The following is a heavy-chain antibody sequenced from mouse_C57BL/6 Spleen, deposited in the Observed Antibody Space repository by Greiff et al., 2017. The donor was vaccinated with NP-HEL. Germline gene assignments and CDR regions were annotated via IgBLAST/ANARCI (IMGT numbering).Heavy chain of an antibody. V-gene: IGHV7-1*01. D-gene: IGHD4-1*01. CDR3: ARDAVGGFDY. CDR2: SRNKANDYTT. CDR1: GFTFSDFY. J-gene: IGHJ2*01. Sequence: KLMESGGGLVQSGRSLRLPCATSGFTFSDFYMEWVRQAPGKGLEWIAASRNKANDYTTEYSASVKGRFIVSRDTSQSILYLQMNALRAEDTAINYCARDAVGGFDYWGQGTTLTVSS.